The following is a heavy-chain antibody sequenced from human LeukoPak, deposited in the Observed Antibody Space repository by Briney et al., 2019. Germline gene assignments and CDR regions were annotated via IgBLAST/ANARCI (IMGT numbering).Heavy chain of an antibody. CDR2: IYYSGST. CDR3: ARYRGTYGYYFDY. J-gene: IGHJ4*02. CDR1: GASISSGDYL. D-gene: IGHD5-24*01. Sequence: SETLSLTCTVSGASISSGDYLWSWIRQPPGMGLEWIGNIYYSGSTNYNASLKSRVTISIDTSKNQFSLNLSTVTAADTAVYYCARYRGTYGYYFDYWGQGKLVIVSS. V-gene: IGHV4-30-4*02.